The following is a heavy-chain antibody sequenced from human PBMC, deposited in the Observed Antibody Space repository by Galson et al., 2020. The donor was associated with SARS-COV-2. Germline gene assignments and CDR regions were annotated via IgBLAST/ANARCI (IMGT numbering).Heavy chain of an antibody. CDR2: IYYSGST. D-gene: IGHD2-21*02. Sequence: SETLSLTCTVPGGSISSSSYYWGWIRQPPGKGLEWLGSIYYSGSTYYNPSLKSRVTISVDTSKNQFSLKLSSVTAADTAVYYCARSLAYCGGDCYSTFDYWGQGTLVTVSS. J-gene: IGHJ4*02. CDR3: ARSLAYCGGDCYSTFDY. CDR1: GGSISSSSYY. V-gene: IGHV4-39*01.